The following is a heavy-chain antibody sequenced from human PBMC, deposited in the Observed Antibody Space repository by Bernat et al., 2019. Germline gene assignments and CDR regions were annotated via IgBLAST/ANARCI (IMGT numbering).Heavy chain of an antibody. V-gene: IGHV3-20*04. D-gene: IGHD3-22*01. CDR2: ITWDGGST. CDR1: GFTFADYG. J-gene: IGHJ4*01. Sequence: EVQLVESGGTVVRPGGSLRLSCAASGFTFADYGMSWVRQALGKGLEWVSGITWDGGSTGYTDSVKGRFTISRDNVKKSLYLQMNSLRAEDTALYYCARGLTYYHDSNAYYYDYWGNGTLFTLSS. CDR3: ARGLTYYHDSNAYYYDY.